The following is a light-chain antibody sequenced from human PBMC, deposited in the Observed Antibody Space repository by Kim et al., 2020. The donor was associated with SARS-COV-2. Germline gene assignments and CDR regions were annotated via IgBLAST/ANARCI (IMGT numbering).Light chain of an antibody. CDR2: KAS. V-gene: IGKV1-5*03. CDR1: QSIRTW. CDR3: RQPDIYPYT. Sequence: SAFGGERVTMDCRASQSIRTWLGWYQQKQGKAPKLLIYKASTLEYGVSSRVSGSGSGTEFTLNITSLQPDDFATYYCRQPDIYPYTFGQGTKLEI. J-gene: IGKJ2*01.